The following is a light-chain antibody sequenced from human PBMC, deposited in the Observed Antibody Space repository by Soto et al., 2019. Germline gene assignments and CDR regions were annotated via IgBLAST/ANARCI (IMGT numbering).Light chain of an antibody. V-gene: IGKV3-15*01. CDR2: GAS. CDR1: QSVSSN. J-gene: IGKJ4*01. CDR3: QQYKNWPLT. Sequence: EIVMTQSPATLSVSPGGRATLSCRASQSVSSNLFWYQQKPGQAPRLLIYGASTRATGFPARFSGSGSGTEFTLNISILQSEDFAVYYCQQYKNWPLTFGGGTKVDIK.